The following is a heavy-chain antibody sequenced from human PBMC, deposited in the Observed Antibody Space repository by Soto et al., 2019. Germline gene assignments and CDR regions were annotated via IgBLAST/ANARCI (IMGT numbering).Heavy chain of an antibody. CDR3: ARDRARILWFGEEIAY. D-gene: IGHD3-10*01. CDR1: GYTFTSYG. Sequence: QVQLVQSGAEVKKPGASVKVSCKASGYTFTSYGISWVRQAPGQGLEWMGWISAYNGNTNYAQKLQGRVTMTTDTYTSTAYMELRSLRSDDTAVYYCARDRARILWFGEEIAYWGQGTLVTVSS. CDR2: ISAYNGNT. V-gene: IGHV1-18*01. J-gene: IGHJ4*02.